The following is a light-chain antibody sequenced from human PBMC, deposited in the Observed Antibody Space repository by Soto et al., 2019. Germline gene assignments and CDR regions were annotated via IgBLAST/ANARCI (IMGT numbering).Light chain of an antibody. Sequence: QSALTQPASVSESPGQSITISCTGTSSDVGRYTYVSWYQHHPGKAPKLMIYDVSNRTSGVSNRFSGSKSGNTASLTISGLQAEDEADYYCSSYTSSSTLYVFGTGTKLTVL. J-gene: IGLJ1*01. V-gene: IGLV2-14*03. CDR1: SSDVGRYTY. CDR2: DVS. CDR3: SSYTSSSTLYV.